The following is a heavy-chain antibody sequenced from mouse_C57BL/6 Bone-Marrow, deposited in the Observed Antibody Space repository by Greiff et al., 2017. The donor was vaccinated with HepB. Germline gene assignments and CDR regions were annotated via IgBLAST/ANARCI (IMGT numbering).Heavy chain of an antibody. CDR1: GFTFTDYY. J-gene: IGHJ4*01. D-gene: IGHD1-1*01. V-gene: IGHV7-3*01. CDR2: IRNKANGYTT. CDR3: ARKDSSGYFYAIDY. Sequence: DVQLVESGGGLVQPGGSLSLSCAASGFTFTDYYMSWVRQPPGKALEWLGFIRNKANGYTTEYRSSVKGRFTISRDNSQSILYLQMKALRAEDSATYYCARKDSSGYFYAIDYWGQGTLVTVSA.